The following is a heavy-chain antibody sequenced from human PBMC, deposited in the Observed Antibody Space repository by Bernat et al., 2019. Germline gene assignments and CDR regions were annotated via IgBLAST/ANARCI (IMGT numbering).Heavy chain of an antibody. CDR1: GFVLSNYW. CDR3: TRDRDVVVGAISYDAFDI. J-gene: IGHJ3*02. Sequence: EVQLVESGGGLVQPGGSLRLSCAASGFVLSNYWMAWVRQAPGKGLEWVANIKQDGSEHSYVESAKDRFTISRDNAKNSLFLQMNSLRDEDTAVYYWTRDRDVVVGAISYDAFDIWGQGTMVTVSS. V-gene: IGHV3-7*01. D-gene: IGHD2-15*01. CDR2: IKQDGSEH.